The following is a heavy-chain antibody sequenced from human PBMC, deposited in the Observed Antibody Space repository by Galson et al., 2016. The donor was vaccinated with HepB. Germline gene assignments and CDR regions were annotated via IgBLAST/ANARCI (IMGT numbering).Heavy chain of an antibody. CDR2: VHYCGNT. J-gene: IGHJ4*02. CDR1: GGSAIIGRHY. CDR3: ARESIVGATGYFDH. D-gene: IGHD1-26*01. V-gene: IGHV4-61*01. Sequence: ETLSLTCSVSGGSAIIGRHYWTWIRQPPGKGLEWIGYVHYCGNTKYNPSLKSRVSISVDTSNSQFSLNLTSVSAADTAIYYCARESIVGATGYFDHWGQGALVTVSP.